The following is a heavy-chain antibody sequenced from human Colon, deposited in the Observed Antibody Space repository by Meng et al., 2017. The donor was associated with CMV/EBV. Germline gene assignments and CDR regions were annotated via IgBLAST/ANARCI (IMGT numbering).Heavy chain of an antibody. CDR1: RFRFSSYA. CDR3: ARGGFNAGWFDP. CDR2: ISDYGRDT. J-gene: IGHJ5*02. Sequence: GESLKISCAASRFRFSSYAMTWLRQAPGKGLMWVSRISDYGRDTDYADSVKGRFTISRDNAGNTLYLEMSSLTAEDTGVYYCARGGFNAGWFDPWGQGTLVTVSS. V-gene: IGHV3-74*01.